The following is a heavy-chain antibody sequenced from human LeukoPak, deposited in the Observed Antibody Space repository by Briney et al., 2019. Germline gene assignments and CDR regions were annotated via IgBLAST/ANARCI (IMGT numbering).Heavy chain of an antibody. Sequence: GGSLRLSCAASGFTFNNYCMPWVRQAPGKGLEWVSNISGSGDITYYADSVKGRFTISRDNSKNTLFLEINSLRVEDTAVYYCEGGISALVPLYRGQRTLVTVSS. J-gene: IGHJ4*02. CDR2: ISGSGDIT. CDR3: EGGISALVPLY. CDR1: GFTFNNYC. D-gene: IGHD6-6*01. V-gene: IGHV3-23*01.